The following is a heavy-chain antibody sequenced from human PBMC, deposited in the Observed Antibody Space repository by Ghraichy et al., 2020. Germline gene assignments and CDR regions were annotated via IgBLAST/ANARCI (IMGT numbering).Heavy chain of an antibody. CDR2: INYSGGT. D-gene: IGHD3-10*01. V-gene: IGHV4-34*01. Sequence: SQTLSLTCAVDDESFSGHFWSWVRQPPGKGLEWIGEINYSGGTNYNPSLKSRVTMSIDTTKKQFSLRLSSVTAADTAVYYCARDVDYYGSGSFDYWGRGTLVTVSS. J-gene: IGHJ4*02. CDR1: DESFSGHF. CDR3: ARDVDYYGSGSFDY.